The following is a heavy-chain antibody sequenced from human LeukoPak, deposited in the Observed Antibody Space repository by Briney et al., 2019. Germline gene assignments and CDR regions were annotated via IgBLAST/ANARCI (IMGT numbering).Heavy chain of an antibody. V-gene: IGHV1-69*01. CDR1: RGTLISYA. J-gene: IGHJ5*01. CDR2: IITIFGTA. D-gene: IGHD2-2*01. Sequence: SVKDSRMGSRGTLISYAISWVRQAPGQGLEWMGGIITIFGTANNAQKLQGRVTITADDSTSTAYMELSSLRFEDTAVYDCARGKVPAAIGDNFGWFDSWGQGTLVTVSS. CDR3: ARGKVPAAIGDNFGWFDS.